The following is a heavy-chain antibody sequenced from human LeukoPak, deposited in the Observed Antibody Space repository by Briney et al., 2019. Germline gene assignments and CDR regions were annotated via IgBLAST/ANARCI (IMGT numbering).Heavy chain of an antibody. D-gene: IGHD1-1*01. J-gene: IGHJ4*02. CDR1: GGTFSSYA. CDR3: ARLGRYNWNDPKGVEDY. Sequence: SVKVSCKASGGTFSSYAISWVRQAPGQGLEWMGGIIPIFGTANYAQKFQGRVTITADESTSTAYMELSSPRSEDTAVYYCARLGRYNWNDPKGVEDYWGQGTLVTVSS. V-gene: IGHV1-69*01. CDR2: IIPIFGTA.